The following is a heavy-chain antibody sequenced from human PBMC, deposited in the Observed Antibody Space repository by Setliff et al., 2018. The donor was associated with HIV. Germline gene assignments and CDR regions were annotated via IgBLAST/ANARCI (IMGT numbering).Heavy chain of an antibody. CDR3: ATDRILGYCSSTSCSNAFDI. V-gene: IGHV1-24*01. CDR1: GYTLTELS. CDR2: FDPEDGET. J-gene: IGHJ3*02. D-gene: IGHD2-2*01. Sequence: ASVKVSCKVSGYTLTELSMHWVRQAPGKGLEWMGGFDPEDGETIYAQKFQGRVTMTEDTSTDTAYMELSSLRSEDTAVYCCATDRILGYCSSTSCSNAFDIWGQGTMVTVSS.